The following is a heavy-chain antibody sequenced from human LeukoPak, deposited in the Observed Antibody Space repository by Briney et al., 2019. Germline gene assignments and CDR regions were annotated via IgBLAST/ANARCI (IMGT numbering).Heavy chain of an antibody. J-gene: IGHJ4*02. Sequence: GASVKLSCKASGSAFTSYYLHWVRQAPGQGLGWMGIINPSCSSTSYAQKFQGRVTTTRNTSTSTVYMELSNLRSEETAVYYCARGRRVVATIVPAYCGGDCYRFDYWGQGTLVTVSS. D-gene: IGHD2-21*02. CDR3: ARGRRVVATIVPAYCGGDCYRFDY. CDR1: GSAFTSYY. CDR2: INPSCSST. V-gene: IGHV1-46*01.